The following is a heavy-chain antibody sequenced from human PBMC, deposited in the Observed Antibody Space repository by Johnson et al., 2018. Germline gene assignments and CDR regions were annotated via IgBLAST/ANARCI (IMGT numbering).Heavy chain of an antibody. J-gene: IGHJ6*03. Sequence: QVQLVQSGAEVKKPGASVKVSCKASGYTFTSYYMHWVRQAPGQGLEWMGIINPSGGSPSYAQKFQGRVTITADESTSTAYMELSGLSSEDTAVYYCARDRRVRGYSYGYYYYYYMDVWGKGTTVTVSS. V-gene: IGHV1-46*01. D-gene: IGHD5-18*01. CDR1: GYTFTSYY. CDR2: INPSGGSP. CDR3: ARDRRVRGYSYGYYYYYYMDV.